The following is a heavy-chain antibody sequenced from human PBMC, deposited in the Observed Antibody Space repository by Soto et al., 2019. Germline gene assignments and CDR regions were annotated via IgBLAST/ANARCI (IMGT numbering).Heavy chain of an antibody. V-gene: IGHV1-3*01. CDR1: GYTFTSYA. D-gene: IGHD3-10*01. CDR3: ARDRTEILWFGEFPSQMRTQGWFDPFDY. CDR2: INAGNGNT. Sequence: ASVKVSCKASGYTFTSYAMHWVRQAPGQRLEWMGWINAGNGNTKYSQKFQGRVTITRDTSASTAYMELSSLRSEDTAVYYCARDRTEILWFGEFPSQMRTQGWFDPFDYWGQGTLVSVSS. J-gene: IGHJ4*02.